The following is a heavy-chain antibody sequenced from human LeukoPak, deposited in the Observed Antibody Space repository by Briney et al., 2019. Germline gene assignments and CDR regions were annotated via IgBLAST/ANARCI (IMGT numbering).Heavy chain of an antibody. J-gene: IGHJ4*02. Sequence: NPSETLSLTCTVSGYSISSGYYWGWIRQPPGKGLEWIGSIHHSGSTYYNPSLKSRVTISEDTSKNQFSPKLNSVTAADTAAYYCAREANWNYGYWGQGTLVTVSS. D-gene: IGHD1-7*01. V-gene: IGHV4-38-2*02. CDR3: AREANWNYGY. CDR2: IHHSGST. CDR1: GYSISSGYY.